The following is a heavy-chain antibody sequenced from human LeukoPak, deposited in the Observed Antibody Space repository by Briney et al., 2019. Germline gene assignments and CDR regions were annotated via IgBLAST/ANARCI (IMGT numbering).Heavy chain of an antibody. V-gene: IGHV1-69*05. Sequence: SVKVSFKASGGTFSSYAISWVRQAPGQGLEWMGGIIPIFGTANYAQKFQGRVTITTDESTSTAYMELSSLRSEDTAVYYCASTHTRISGAFDIWGQGTMVTVSS. CDR1: GGTFSSYA. J-gene: IGHJ3*02. CDR3: ASTHTRISGAFDI. CDR2: IIPIFGTA. D-gene: IGHD1-26*01.